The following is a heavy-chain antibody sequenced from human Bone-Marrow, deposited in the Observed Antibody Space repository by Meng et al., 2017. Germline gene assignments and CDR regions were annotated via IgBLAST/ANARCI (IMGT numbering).Heavy chain of an antibody. CDR1: GGSISSGDYY. D-gene: IGHD2/OR15-2a*01. J-gene: IGHJ5*02. CDR3: ARARTTNQSKYRNAYNWFDP. Sequence: QVQLQESGPGLVKPSQTLSLTCTVSGGSISSGDYYWSWIRQPPGKGLEWIGYIYYSGGTYYNPSLKSRVTISVDKSKNQFSLKLSSVTAADTAVYYCARARTTNQSKYRNAYNWFDPWGQGTLVTVSS. CDR2: IYYSGGT. V-gene: IGHV4-30-4*01.